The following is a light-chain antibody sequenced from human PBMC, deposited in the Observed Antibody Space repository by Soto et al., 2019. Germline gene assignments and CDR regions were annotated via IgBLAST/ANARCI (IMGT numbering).Light chain of an antibody. V-gene: IGKV1-5*01. CDR3: QQYNSYSKT. Sequence: DVQMTQSPSTLSAFVVYRVTITCRASQSISSWLAWYQQKPGKAPKLLIYDASSLESGVPSRFSGSGSGTEFTLTISSLQPDDFATYSCQQYNSYSKTFGQGTKVDIK. J-gene: IGKJ1*01. CDR2: DAS. CDR1: QSISSW.